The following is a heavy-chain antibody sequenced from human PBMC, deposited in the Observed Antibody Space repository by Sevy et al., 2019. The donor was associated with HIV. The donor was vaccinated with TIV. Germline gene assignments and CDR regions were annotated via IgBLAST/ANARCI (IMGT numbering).Heavy chain of an antibody. J-gene: IGHJ5*02. D-gene: IGHD2-15*01. CDR3: ARDAAYCSGGSCYSMSWFDP. CDR1: GGSISSYY. CDR2: IYYSGST. V-gene: IGHV4-59*01. Sequence: SETLSLTCTVSGGSISSYYWSWIRQPPGKGLEWTGYIYYSGSTNYNPSLKSRVTISVDTSKNQFSLKLSSVTAADTAVYYCARDAAYCSGGSCYSMSWFDPWGQGTLVTVSS.